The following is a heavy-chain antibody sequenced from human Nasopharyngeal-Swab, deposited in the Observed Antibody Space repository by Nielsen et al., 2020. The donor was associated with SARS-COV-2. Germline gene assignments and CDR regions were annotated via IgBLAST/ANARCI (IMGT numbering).Heavy chain of an antibody. Sequence: ASVKVSCKASGYTFTTHAMSWVRQAPGQGLEWMGWINTNTGSPRYAQGFTGRFVFSLDTSVSTAYLQIRSLKPEDTAVYFCARPSPYGDYPFDYWGQGTLVTVSS. D-gene: IGHD4-17*01. CDR1: GYTFTTHA. V-gene: IGHV7-4-1*01. CDR2: INTNTGSP. J-gene: IGHJ4*02. CDR3: ARPSPYGDYPFDY.